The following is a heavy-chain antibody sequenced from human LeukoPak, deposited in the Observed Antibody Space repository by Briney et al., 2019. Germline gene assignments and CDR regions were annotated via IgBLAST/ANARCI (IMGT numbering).Heavy chain of an antibody. CDR3: ARVGSSSFIHFDY. V-gene: IGHV4-59*01. CDR1: GGSISSYY. J-gene: IGHJ4*02. CDR2: IYYSGST. Sequence: SETLSLTCTVSGGSISSYYWSWIRQPPGKGLEWIGYIYYSGSTNYNPSLKSRVTISVDTSKNQFSLKLSSVTAADTAVYYCARVGSSSFIHFDYWGQGTLVTVSS. D-gene: IGHD6-13*01.